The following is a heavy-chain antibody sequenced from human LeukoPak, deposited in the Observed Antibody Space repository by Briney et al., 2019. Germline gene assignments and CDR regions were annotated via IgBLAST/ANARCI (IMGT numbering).Heavy chain of an antibody. CDR1: GYTFTSYG. J-gene: IGHJ6*02. V-gene: IGHV1-69*13. D-gene: IGHD3-3*01. CDR3: AGMALSGPALPAYYYYGMDV. CDR2: IIPIFGTA. Sequence: SVKVSCKASGYTFTSYGISWVRQAPGQGLEWMGGIIPIFGTANYAQKFQGRVTITADESTSTAYMELSSLRSEDTAVYYCAGMALSGPALPAYYYYGMDVWGQGTTVTVSS.